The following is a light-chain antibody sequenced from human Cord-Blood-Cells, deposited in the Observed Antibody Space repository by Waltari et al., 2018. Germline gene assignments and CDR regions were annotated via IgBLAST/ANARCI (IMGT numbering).Light chain of an antibody. V-gene: IGLV1-44*01. J-gene: IGLJ2*01. CDR1: SSNIGSNT. Sequence: QSVLTQPPSASGTPGQRVTIPCSGSSSNIGSNTVNWYQQLPGTAPKLLIYSNNRRPSGVPDRFSGSKTGTSASLAISGLQSEDEADYYCAAWDDSLNGVVFGGRTKLTVL. CDR2: SNN. CDR3: AAWDDSLNGVV.